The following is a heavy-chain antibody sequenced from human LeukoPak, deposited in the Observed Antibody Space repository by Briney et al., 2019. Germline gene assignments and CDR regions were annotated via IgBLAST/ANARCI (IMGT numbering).Heavy chain of an antibody. V-gene: IGHV4-39*01. CDR3: ARLVGAATDPFDY. CDR1: GGSISSSRYY. Sequence: SETLSLTCTVSGGSISSSRYYWGWIRQPPGKGLEWTGTIYYSGSTFYNPSLESRVTISVDTSKNQFSLKLTSVTAADTAVYYCARLVGAATDPFDYWGQGTLVTVSS. J-gene: IGHJ4*02. D-gene: IGHD1-26*01. CDR2: IYYSGST.